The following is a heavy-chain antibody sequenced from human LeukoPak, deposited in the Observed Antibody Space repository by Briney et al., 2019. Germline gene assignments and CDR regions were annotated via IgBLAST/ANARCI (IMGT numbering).Heavy chain of an antibody. D-gene: IGHD1-26*01. CDR2: IYYSGST. J-gene: IGHJ4*02. CDR1: GGSISSSSYY. V-gene: IGHV4-39*01. Sequence: SETLSLTCTVSGGSISSSSYYWGWIRQPPGKGLEWIGSIYYSGSTYYNPSLKSRVTISVDTSKNQFSLKLSSVTAADTAAYYCATSLVGADDYWGQGTLVTVSS. CDR3: ATSLVGADDY.